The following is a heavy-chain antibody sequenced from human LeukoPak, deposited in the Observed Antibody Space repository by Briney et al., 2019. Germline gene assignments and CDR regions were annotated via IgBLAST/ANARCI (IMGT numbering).Heavy chain of an antibody. CDR3: ARDPGIAAAGNSFDP. V-gene: IGHV1-2*06. Sequence: GASVKVSCKASGYTFTDYYMHWVRQAPGQGLEWMGRINPNSGVTKYAERFQGRVTMTRDTSISTAYMELSRLRSDDAAVYYCARDPGIAAAGNSFDPWAREPWSPSPQ. J-gene: IGHJ5*02. CDR1: GYTFTDYY. CDR2: INPNSGVT. D-gene: IGHD6-13*01.